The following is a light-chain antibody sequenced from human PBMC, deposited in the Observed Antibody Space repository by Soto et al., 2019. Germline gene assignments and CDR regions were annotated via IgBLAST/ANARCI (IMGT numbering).Light chain of an antibody. Sequence: DSTMTQSPSTLSAYVGDRVTITCRASQNISIWLAWYQQRPGRAPRLLIYDSSSLESGVPSTFSGSGSGTEFSLTISNLRPDDFATYYCQHYHSFSITFGQGTRLEIK. CDR3: QHYHSFSIT. CDR2: DSS. CDR1: QNISIW. V-gene: IGKV1-5*01. J-gene: IGKJ5*01.